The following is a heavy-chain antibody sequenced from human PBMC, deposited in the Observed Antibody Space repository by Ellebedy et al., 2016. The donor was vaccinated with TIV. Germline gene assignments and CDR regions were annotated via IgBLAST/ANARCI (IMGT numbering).Heavy chain of an antibody. D-gene: IGHD3-10*01. Sequence: AASVKVSCKVSAYIFTDYYIHWLRQAPGQEFEWMGWINPNNGGTNYAQKFQDRVTMTRDTTISTVYMDLSRLKSDDTAVYYCTRGPSGGYFDYWGQGTLVPVSS. CDR2: INPNNGGT. CDR1: AYIFTDYY. CDR3: TRGPSGGYFDY. J-gene: IGHJ4*02. V-gene: IGHV1-2*02.